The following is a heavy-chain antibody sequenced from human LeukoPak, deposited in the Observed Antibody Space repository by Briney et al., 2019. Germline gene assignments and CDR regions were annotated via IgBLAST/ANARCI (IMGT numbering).Heavy chain of an antibody. D-gene: IGHD2-15*01. V-gene: IGHV3-48*03. CDR2: ISSSGSTI. Sequence: GGSLRLSCAASGFTFSSYEMNWVRQAPGKGLEWVSYISSSGSTIYYADSVKGRFTVSRDNAKNTLYLQMNSLRAEDTAVYYCARVSRGSCQDYWGQGTLVTVSS. J-gene: IGHJ4*02. CDR3: ARVSRGSCQDY. CDR1: GFTFSSYE.